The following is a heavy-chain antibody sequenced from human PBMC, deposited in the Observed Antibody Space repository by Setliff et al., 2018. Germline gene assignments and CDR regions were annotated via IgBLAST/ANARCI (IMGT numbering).Heavy chain of an antibody. CDR1: GYTFTKYG. J-gene: IGHJ4*02. Sequence: ASVKVSCKASGYTFTKYGINWVRQAPGQRLEWVGWISAYNGDTNYAQKFQGRVTMTMEVRSLRSDDTAVYYCARDRKEIVVKPPAASLDYWGQGTQVTVSS. CDR3: ARDRKEIVVKPPAASLDY. V-gene: IGHV1-18*01. CDR2: ISAYNGDT. D-gene: IGHD2-2*01.